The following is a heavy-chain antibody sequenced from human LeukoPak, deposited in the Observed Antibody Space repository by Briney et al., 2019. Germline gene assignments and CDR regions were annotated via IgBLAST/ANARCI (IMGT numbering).Heavy chain of an antibody. CDR1: GGSINSGGYS. D-gene: IGHD3/OR15-3a*01. V-gene: IGHV4-30-4*07. Sequence: SETLSLTCAVSGGSINSGGYSWSWIRQPPGKGLEWIGYIYYSGATYYNPSLKSRLTISIDTSKNQFSLKLSSVTAADTAMYYCARLPRGTGYALSYYYYYMDVWGKGTTVTISS. J-gene: IGHJ6*03. CDR2: IYYSGAT. CDR3: ARLPRGTGYALSYYYYYMDV.